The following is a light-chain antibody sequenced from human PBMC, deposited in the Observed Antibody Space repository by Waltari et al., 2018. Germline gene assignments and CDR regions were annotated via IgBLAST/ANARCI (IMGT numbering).Light chain of an antibody. CDR3: MIWHSSASV. CDR1: SGINVCNHM. V-gene: IGLV5-45*03. Sequence: QAVLTQPSSLSASPGESDRLTCTLRSGINVCNHMLYLSQQKSASPPQSLLRYKSDSDKQQASGVPSRFSGSKDASANAGILLISGLQSEDEADYYCMIWHSSASVFGGGTKLTVL. CDR2: YKSDSDK. J-gene: IGLJ2*01.